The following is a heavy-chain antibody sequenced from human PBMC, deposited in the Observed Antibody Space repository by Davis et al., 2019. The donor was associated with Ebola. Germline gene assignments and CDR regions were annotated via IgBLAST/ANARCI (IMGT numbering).Heavy chain of an antibody. V-gene: IGHV3-53*05. CDR1: GFTVSSNY. J-gene: IGHJ4*02. D-gene: IGHD2-15*01. CDR2: IYSGGST. CDR3: AKDLGGIVVVVAAGD. Sequence: PGGSLRLSCAASGFTVSSNYMSWVRQAPGKGLEWVSVIYSGGSTYYADSVKGRFTISRDNSKNTLYLQMNSLRAEDTAVYYCAKDLGGIVVVVAAGDWGQGTLVTVSS.